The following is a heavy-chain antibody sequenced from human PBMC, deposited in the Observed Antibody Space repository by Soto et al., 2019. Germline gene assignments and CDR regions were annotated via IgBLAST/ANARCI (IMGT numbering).Heavy chain of an antibody. D-gene: IGHD3-16*01. Sequence: QVQLQQWGAGLLKPSETLSLTCAVYSGSFSGYYWSWIRQPPGKGLEWIGEIKHSGSTKYNPSLKGRVTISVDTSKNQFSLKLSSVTAADTAVYYCARGLDYTWTLGDQGTLVTVSS. CDR3: ARGLDYTWTL. J-gene: IGHJ4*02. CDR1: SGSFSGYY. CDR2: IKHSGST. V-gene: IGHV4-34*01.